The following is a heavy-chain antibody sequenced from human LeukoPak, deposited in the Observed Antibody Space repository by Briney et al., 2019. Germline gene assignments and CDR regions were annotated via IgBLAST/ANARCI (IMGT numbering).Heavy chain of an antibody. J-gene: IGHJ4*02. CDR3: ARDGRPLDY. V-gene: IGHV3-66*01. CDR2: IYSGGST. D-gene: IGHD3/OR15-3a*01. Sequence: GGSLRLSCAASGFTVSSNYMSWVRQAPGKGLEWVSVIYSGGSTYYADSVKGRFTISRDNAKNSLYLEMNSLRVEDTAIYYCARDGRPLDYWGLGTLVTVSS. CDR1: GFTVSSNY.